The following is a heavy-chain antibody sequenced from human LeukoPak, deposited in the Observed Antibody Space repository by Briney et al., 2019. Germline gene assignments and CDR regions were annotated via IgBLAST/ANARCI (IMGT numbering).Heavy chain of an antibody. CDR1: GFALNSYS. Sequence: GGSLRLSCAASGFALNSYSLSWVRQAPGKGLEWVSSIRSTSAYIHYADSVKGRVTISRDNSKDTLYLEMNGLRTDDTAVYYCVNSRGQFCSTASCSVMDVWGKGTTVTVSS. V-gene: IGHV3-21*01. CDR3: VNSRGQFCSTASCSVMDV. CDR2: IRSTSAYI. D-gene: IGHD2/OR15-2a*01. J-gene: IGHJ6*03.